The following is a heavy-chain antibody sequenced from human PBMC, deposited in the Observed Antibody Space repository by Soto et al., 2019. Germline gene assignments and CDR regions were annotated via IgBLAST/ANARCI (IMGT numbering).Heavy chain of an antibody. D-gene: IGHD1-20*01. CDR2: VYYRGSS. V-gene: IGHV4-39*01. J-gene: IGHJ4*02. Sequence: SQSLSLTSIVYGGSVTNSSYYWDWIRQSPGKGLEWIGSVYYRGSSYSKSSVKSRFTISADTSKNQFYLKLMSVTASDTDVYFCVRQRTTVITQASLDYWGPGPLVTVSS. CDR3: VRQRTTVITQASLDY. CDR1: GGSVTNSSYY.